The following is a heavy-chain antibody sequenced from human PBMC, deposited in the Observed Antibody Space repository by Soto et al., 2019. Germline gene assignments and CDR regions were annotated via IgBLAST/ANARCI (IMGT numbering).Heavy chain of an antibody. CDR2: IYRGGNT. D-gene: IGHD6-19*01. Sequence: GGSLRLPCSGSGFIFSNFYISWVRQAPGKGLEWASVIYRGGNTYYADSVKGRFNISRDNSKNTVYLEMNSLRAEDTAVYYCATAAQWLVPEYWGQGTLVTVSS. CDR3: ATAAQWLVPEY. J-gene: IGHJ4*02. V-gene: IGHV3-66*01. CDR1: GFIFSNFY.